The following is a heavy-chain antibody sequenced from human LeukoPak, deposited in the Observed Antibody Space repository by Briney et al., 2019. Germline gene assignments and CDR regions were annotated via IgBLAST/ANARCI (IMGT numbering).Heavy chain of an antibody. CDR3: TTGNSGTDY. V-gene: IGHV3-73*01. CDR1: GFTFSGSA. J-gene: IGHJ4*02. D-gene: IGHD1-26*01. Sequence: GGSLRLSCAASGFTFSGSAMHWVRQASGKGLEWVGLIRGKANSYATAYAASVRGRFTISRDDSKNTAYPQMNSLKTEDTAVYYCTTGNSGTDYWGQGTLVTVSS. CDR2: IRGKANSYAT.